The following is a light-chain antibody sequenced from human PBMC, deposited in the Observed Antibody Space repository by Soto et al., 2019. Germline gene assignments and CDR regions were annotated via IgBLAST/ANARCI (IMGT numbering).Light chain of an antibody. CDR1: QSVSSSY. V-gene: IGKV3-20*01. Sequence: EIVLTQSPGTLSLSPGERATLSCRASQSVSSSYLAWYQQKPGQAPRLLIYGASSRATGIPDSFSGSGSGTDCTLTISRLEPEDFAVYYCQHYGSSPWTFGQGTKVEIK. CDR2: GAS. CDR3: QHYGSSPWT. J-gene: IGKJ1*01.